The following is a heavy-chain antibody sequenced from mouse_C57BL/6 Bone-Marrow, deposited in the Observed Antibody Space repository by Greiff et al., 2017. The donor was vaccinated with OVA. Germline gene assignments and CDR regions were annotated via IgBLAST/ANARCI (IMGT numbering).Heavy chain of an antibody. J-gene: IGHJ2*01. CDR3: ARRGTTGDY. CDR2: ISSGGSYT. V-gene: IGHV5-6*01. D-gene: IGHD1-1*01. Sequence: EVKLVESGGDLVKPGGSLKLSCAASGFTFSSYGMSWVRQTPDKRLEWVATISSGGSYTYYPDSVKGRFTISRDNAKSTLYLQMSSLKSEDTAMYYGARRGTTGDYWGQGTTLTVSS. CDR1: GFTFSSYG.